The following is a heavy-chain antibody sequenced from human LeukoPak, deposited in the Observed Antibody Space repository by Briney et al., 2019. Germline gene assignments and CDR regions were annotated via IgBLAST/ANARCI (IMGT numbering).Heavy chain of an antibody. V-gene: IGHV3-21*01. CDR3: ARTYCSSTSCSEDYFDY. Sequence: PGGSLRLSCAASGFTFSSYSMNWVLQAPGKGLEWVSSISSSSSYIYYADSVKGRFTISRDNAKNSLYLQMNSLRAEDTAVYYCARTYCSSTSCSEDYFDYWGQGTLVTVSS. D-gene: IGHD2-2*01. J-gene: IGHJ4*02. CDR1: GFTFSSYS. CDR2: ISSSSSYI.